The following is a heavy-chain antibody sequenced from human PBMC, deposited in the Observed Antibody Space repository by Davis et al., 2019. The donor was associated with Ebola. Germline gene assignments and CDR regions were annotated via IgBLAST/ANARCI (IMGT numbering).Heavy chain of an antibody. CDR2: INPNDGRT. CDR1: GYTFTNYY. J-gene: IGHJ4*02. CDR3: AREVGYSGYDSRDY. Sequence: ASVKVSCKASGYTFTNYYMHWVRQAPGQGLEWMGMINPNDGRTIYAQKFQGRVTVTRDTSTTTVYMDLSSLRSEDTAVYYCAREVGYSGYDSRDYWGQGTLVTVSS. D-gene: IGHD5-12*01. V-gene: IGHV1-46*01.